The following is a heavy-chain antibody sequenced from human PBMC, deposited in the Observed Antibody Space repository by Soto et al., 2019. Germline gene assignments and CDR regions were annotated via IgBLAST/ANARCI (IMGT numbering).Heavy chain of an antibody. CDR2: ISYDGSNK. V-gene: IGHV3-30*18. Sequence: GGSLRLSCAASGFTFSSYGMHWVRQAPGKGLEWVAVISYDGSNKYYADSVKGRFTISRDNSKNTLYLQMNSLRAEDTAVYYCAKDRYDFWSGYPEYYYYYYMDVWGKGTTVTVSS. CDR3: AKDRYDFWSGYPEYYYYYYMDV. J-gene: IGHJ6*03. D-gene: IGHD3-3*01. CDR1: GFTFSSYG.